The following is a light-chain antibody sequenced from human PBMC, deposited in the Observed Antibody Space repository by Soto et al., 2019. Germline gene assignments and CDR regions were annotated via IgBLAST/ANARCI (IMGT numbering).Light chain of an antibody. J-gene: IGLJ1*01. CDR2: GNS. V-gene: IGLV1-40*01. Sequence: QSVLTQPPSVSGAPGQRVTISCTGSSSNIGAGYDVHWYLPFPGTAPKLLIHGNSNRPSGVPDRFSGSKSGTSASLAITGLQAEDEADYYCQSYDSSLSAYVFGTGTKVTVL. CDR3: QSYDSSLSAYV. CDR1: SSNIGAGYD.